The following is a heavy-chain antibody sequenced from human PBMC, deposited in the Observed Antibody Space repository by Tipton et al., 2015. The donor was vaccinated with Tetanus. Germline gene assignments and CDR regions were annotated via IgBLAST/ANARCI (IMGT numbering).Heavy chain of an antibody. CDR3: ARDRRIVGARHDAFDI. J-gene: IGHJ3*02. Sequence: TLSLTCTVSGGSISSYYWSWIRQPAGKGLEWIGYIYYSGSTNYNPSLKSRITISVDTSKNQFSLKLSSVTAADTAVYYCARDRRIVGARHDAFDIWGQGTMVTVSS. CDR2: IYYSGST. V-gene: IGHV4-59*01. D-gene: IGHD1-26*01. CDR1: GGSISSYY.